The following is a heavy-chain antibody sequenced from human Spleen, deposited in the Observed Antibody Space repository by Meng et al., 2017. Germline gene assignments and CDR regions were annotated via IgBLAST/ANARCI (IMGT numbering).Heavy chain of an antibody. CDR2: INHSGST. V-gene: IGHV4-34*01. J-gene: IGHJ4*02. Sequence: QVQLQQWGAGLLKPSGTLSLSCAVYGGSFSGYYWSWIRQPPGKGLEWIGEINHSGSTNYNPSLKSRVTISVDTSKNQFSLKLSSVTAADTAVYYCARGGDIVATITLDYWGQGTLVTVSS. D-gene: IGHD5-12*01. CDR1: GGSFSGYY. CDR3: ARGGDIVATITLDY.